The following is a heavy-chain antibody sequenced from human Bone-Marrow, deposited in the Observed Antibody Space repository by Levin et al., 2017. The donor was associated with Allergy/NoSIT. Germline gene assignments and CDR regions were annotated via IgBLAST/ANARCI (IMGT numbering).Heavy chain of an antibody. V-gene: IGHV3-9*01. CDR1: GFRLDDYA. J-gene: IGHJ4*02. CDR3: ARAGSINSWYSLFDS. Sequence: LSLTCAVSGFRLDDYAMHWVRQAPGKGLEWVSGISWNGDVMGYVDSVKGRFTISSDNAKKSLYLQMNSLSPEDTAFYYCARAGSINSWYSLFDSWGQGTRVTVSS. CDR2: ISWNGDVM. D-gene: IGHD6-13*01.